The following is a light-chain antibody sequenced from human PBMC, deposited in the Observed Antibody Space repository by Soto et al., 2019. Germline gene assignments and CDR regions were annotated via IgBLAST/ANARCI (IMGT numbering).Light chain of an antibody. V-gene: IGLV2-8*01. CDR3: SSYAGSKGV. Sequence: QSVLTQPPSASGSPGQSVTISCTGTSSDVGGYNYVSWYQQHPGKAPTLMIYEVSKRPSGVPDRFSGSKSGNTASLTVSGLQAEDESDYYCSSYAGSKGVFGGATKLTVL. CDR2: EVS. J-gene: IGLJ2*01. CDR1: SSDVGGYNY.